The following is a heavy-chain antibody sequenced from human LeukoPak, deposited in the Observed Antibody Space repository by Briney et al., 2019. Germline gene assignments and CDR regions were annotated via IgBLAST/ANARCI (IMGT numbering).Heavy chain of an antibody. J-gene: IGHJ4*02. CDR3: ATDIAAAGNFDY. CDR1: GFTVSSNY. CDR2: IYSGGST. Sequence: HSGGSLRLSCAASGFTVSSNYMSWVRQAPGKGLEWVSVIYSGGSTYYADSVKGRFTISRDNSKNTLYLQMNGLRAEDTAVYYCATDIAAAGNFDYWGQGTLVTVSS. V-gene: IGHV3-53*01. D-gene: IGHD6-13*01.